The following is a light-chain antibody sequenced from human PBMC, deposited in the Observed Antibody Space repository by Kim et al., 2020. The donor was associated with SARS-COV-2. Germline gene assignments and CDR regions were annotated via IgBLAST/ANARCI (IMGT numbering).Light chain of an antibody. CDR1: QSISSW. V-gene: IGKV1-5*03. J-gene: IGKJ1*01. CDR2: KAS. Sequence: SASLGDRVTITCRASQSISSWLAWYQQKPGKAPKLLIYKASSLESGVPSRFSGSGSGTEFTLTISSLQPDDFATYYCQQYNSYSWTFGQGTKVEIK. CDR3: QQYNSYSWT.